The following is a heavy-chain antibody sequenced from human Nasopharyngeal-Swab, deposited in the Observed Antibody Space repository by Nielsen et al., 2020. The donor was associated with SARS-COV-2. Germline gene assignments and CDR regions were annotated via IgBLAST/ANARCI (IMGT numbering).Heavy chain of an antibody. CDR2: INTGSSSI. J-gene: IGHJ4*02. CDR3: ATRSASLTRGDY. D-gene: IGHD2-2*01. CDR1: GFTFSSYN. V-gene: IGHV3-48*02. Sequence: GESLKISCAASGFTFSSYNMNWVRQAPGKGLEWVSYINTGSSSIYYADSVKGRFTISRDNAKNSLYLQMNSLRDEDTAVYYCATRSASLTRGDYWGQGTLVTVSS.